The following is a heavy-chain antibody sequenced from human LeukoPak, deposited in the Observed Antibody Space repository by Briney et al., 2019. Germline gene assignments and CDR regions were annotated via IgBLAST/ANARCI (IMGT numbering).Heavy chain of an antibody. Sequence: ASVKVSCKASGYTFIIYGISWVRQAPGQGLEWMGWISPYNGNTYYAQQFQGRVTLTTDTSTSTAYMELRSLRSDDTAVYYCARDERAAYCSSTSCNTAIDYWGQGTLVTVSS. V-gene: IGHV1-18*01. J-gene: IGHJ4*02. CDR1: GYTFIIYG. D-gene: IGHD2-2*01. CDR3: ARDERAAYCSSTSCNTAIDY. CDR2: ISPYNGNT.